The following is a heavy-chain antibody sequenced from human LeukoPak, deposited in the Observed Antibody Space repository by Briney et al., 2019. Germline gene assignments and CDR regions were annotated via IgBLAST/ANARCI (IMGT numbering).Heavy chain of an antibody. V-gene: IGHV1-69*04. CDR1: GGTFSSCA. CDR3: ARDDCSGGSCYGPYYYYGMDV. D-gene: IGHD2-15*01. CDR2: IIPIFGIA. J-gene: IGHJ6*02. Sequence: SVKVSCKASGGTFSSCAISWVRQAPGQGLEWMGRIIPIFGIANYAQKFQGRVTITADKSTSTAYMELSSLRSEDTAVYYCARDDCSGGSCYGPYYYYGMDVWGQGTTVTVSS.